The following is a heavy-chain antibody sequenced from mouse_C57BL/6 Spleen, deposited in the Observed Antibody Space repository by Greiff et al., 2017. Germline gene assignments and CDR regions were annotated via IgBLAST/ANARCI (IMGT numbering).Heavy chain of an antibody. V-gene: IGHV2-3*01. CDR2: IWGDGST. CDR1: GFSLTSYG. CDR3: ATNCDAWFAY. J-gene: IGHJ3*01. Sequence: VKLMESGPGLVAPSQSLSISCTASGFSLTSYGVSWVRQPPGKGLEWLGVIWGDGSTNYHSALISSLSISTDNSKAQVFFQLNSLQTDDTAAYYCATNCDAWFAYWGQGTLVTVSA.